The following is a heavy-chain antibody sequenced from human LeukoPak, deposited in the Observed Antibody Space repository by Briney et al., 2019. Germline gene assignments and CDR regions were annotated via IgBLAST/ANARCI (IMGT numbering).Heavy chain of an antibody. D-gene: IGHD2-2*01. J-gene: IGHJ4*02. CDR1: GFTFSSYA. CDR3: VKAPGDCSSTSCYLDY. CDR2: ISSNGGST. Sequence: GGSLRLSCSASGFTFSSYAMHWVRQAPGKGLEYVSAISSNGGSTYYADSVKGRFTISRDNSKNTLCLQMSSLRAEDTAVYYCVKAPGDCSSTSCYLDYWGQGTLVTVSS. V-gene: IGHV3-64D*06.